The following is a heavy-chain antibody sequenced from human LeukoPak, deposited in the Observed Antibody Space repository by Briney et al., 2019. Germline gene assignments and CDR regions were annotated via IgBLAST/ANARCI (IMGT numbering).Heavy chain of an antibody. V-gene: IGHV3-11*04. CDR2: ISTSGNTI. CDR1: GFTSSDYY. CDR3: ARTNGVSKFDY. Sequence: PGGSLRLSCAASGFTSSDYYMSWIRQAPGKGLEWVSYISTSGNTIYYADSVKGRFTISRDNAKNSLYLQMNSLRAEDTAVYYCARTNGVSKFDYWGQGTLVTVSS. J-gene: IGHJ4*02. D-gene: IGHD2-8*01.